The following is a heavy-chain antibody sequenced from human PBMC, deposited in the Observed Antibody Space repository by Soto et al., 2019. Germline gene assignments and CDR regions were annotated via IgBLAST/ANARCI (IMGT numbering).Heavy chain of an antibody. J-gene: IGHJ6*02. CDR1: GGSISSGDYY. Sequence: QVQLQESGPGLVKPSQTLSLTCTVSGGSISSGDYYWSWIRQPPGKGLEWIGYIYYSGSTYYNPSLKRRVNISVDTSKNQCSLKLSSVTAADTAVYYCARTTEYYYYYGMDVWGQGTTVTVSS. V-gene: IGHV4-30-4*01. CDR3: ARTTEYYYYYGMDV. D-gene: IGHD1-1*01. CDR2: IYYSGST.